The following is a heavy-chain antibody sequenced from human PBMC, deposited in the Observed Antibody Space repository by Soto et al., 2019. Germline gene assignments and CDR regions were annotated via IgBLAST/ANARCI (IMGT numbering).Heavy chain of an antibody. Sequence: GGSLRLSCAASGFTFSSYGMHWVRQAPGKGLEWVAVISYDGSNKYYADSVKGRFTISRDNSKNTLYLQMNSLRAEDTAVYYCAKDLSVYYDSSGSQKDGLAHLFDYWGQGTLVTVSS. V-gene: IGHV3-30*18. CDR3: AKDLSVYYDSSGSQKDGLAHLFDY. CDR2: ISYDGSNK. CDR1: GFTFSSYG. D-gene: IGHD3-22*01. J-gene: IGHJ4*02.